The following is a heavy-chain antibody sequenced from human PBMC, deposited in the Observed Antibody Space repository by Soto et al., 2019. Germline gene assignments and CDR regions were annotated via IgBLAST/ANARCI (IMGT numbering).Heavy chain of an antibody. CDR1: GGSISSGGYS. CDR2: TYDSGST. V-gene: IGHV4-30-4*07. D-gene: IGHD4-17*01. J-gene: IGHJ4*02. CDR3: ARGFGVTTNPPGH. Sequence: TLSLTCAVSGGSISSGGYSWSWIRQPPGKGLEWIGYTYDSGSTNYNPSLKSRVAISVDTSKNQFSLRLTSVTAADTAVYYCARGFGVTTNPPGHWGQGTLVTVS.